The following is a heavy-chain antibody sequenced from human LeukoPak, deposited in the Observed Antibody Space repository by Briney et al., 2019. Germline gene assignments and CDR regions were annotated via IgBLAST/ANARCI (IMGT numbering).Heavy chain of an antibody. CDR1: GFIFGRDS. CDR3: AREVGAVPGDDY. D-gene: IGHD1-26*01. Sequence: GGSLRLSCAASGFIFGRDSMNWVRQAPGRGLEWISYISRDSDIRYYADSVRGRFHISRDNAKNSLYLQMNSLRAEDTALYYCAREVGAVPGDDYWGKGTTVTVSS. CDR2: ISRDSDIR. J-gene: IGHJ6*04. V-gene: IGHV3-48*04.